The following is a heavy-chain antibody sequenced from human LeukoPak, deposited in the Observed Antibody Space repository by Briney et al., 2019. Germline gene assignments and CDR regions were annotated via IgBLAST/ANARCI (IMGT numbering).Heavy chain of an antibody. V-gene: IGHV3-11*04. D-gene: IGHD1-26*01. J-gene: IGHJ4*02. CDR1: GFTFSDYY. Sequence: GGSLRLSCAASGFTFSDYYMSWIRQAPGKGLEWVSYISSSGSTIYYADSVRGRFTISRDNSKNTLYLQMNSLRAEDTAVYYCAKTSVGAPSYYFDYWGQGALVTVSS. CDR3: AKTSVGAPSYYFDY. CDR2: ISSSGSTI.